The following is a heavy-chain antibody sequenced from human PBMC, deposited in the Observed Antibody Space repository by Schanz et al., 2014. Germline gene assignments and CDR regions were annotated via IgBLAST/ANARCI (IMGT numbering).Heavy chain of an antibody. J-gene: IGHJ6*02. Sequence: EVQVVESGGGLVQPGRSLRLSCAASGFTFSSYAMSWVRQAPGKGLEWVSTISGGGGGYRPYADSVKGRFTISRDNSKNTLHLQMNSLRVEDTAVYYCAKDDTQVNGMDVWGQGTTVTVSS. CDR3: AKDDTQVNGMDV. V-gene: IGHV3-23*04. CDR1: GFTFSSYA. CDR2: ISGGGGGYR.